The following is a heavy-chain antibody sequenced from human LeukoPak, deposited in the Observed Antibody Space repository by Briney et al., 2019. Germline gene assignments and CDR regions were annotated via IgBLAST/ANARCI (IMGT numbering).Heavy chain of an antibody. D-gene: IGHD1-26*01. CDR2: IRYDGSNK. CDR3: AKERGDSGSYSVPDAFDI. Sequence: GGSLRLSCAASGFTFSNYGMHWVRQAPGKGLEWVTFIRYDGSNKYYADSVKGRFTISRDNSKNTLYLQMNSLRAEDTAVYYCAKERGDSGSYSVPDAFDIWGQGTMVTVSS. V-gene: IGHV3-30*02. J-gene: IGHJ3*02. CDR1: GFTFSNYG.